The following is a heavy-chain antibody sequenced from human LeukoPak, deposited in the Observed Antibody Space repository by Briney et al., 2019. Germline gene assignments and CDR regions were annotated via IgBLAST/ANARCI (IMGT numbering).Heavy chain of an antibody. V-gene: IGHV4-30-2*01. Sequence: SQTLSLTCTVSGGSISSGGYYWSWIRQPPGKGLEWIGYIYHSGSTYYNPSLKSRVTISVDRSKNQFSLKLSSVTAADTAVYYCARAPQGGVDAFDIWGQGTMVTVSS. J-gene: IGHJ3*02. D-gene: IGHD3-16*01. CDR2: IYHSGST. CDR1: GGSISSGGYY. CDR3: ARAPQGGVDAFDI.